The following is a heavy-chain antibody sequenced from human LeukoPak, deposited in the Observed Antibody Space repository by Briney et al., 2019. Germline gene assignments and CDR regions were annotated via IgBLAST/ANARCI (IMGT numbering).Heavy chain of an antibody. D-gene: IGHD2-2*01. CDR2: IKSETDGGTT. CDR1: GFTFSNAW. CDR3: TTEHAGGFDY. J-gene: IGHJ4*02. Sequence: PGGSLRLSCAASGFTFSNAWMSWVRQAPGKGLEWVGRIKSETDGGTTDYAAPVKGRFTISRDDSKNTLYLQMNSLKTEDTAVYYCTTEHAGGFDYWGQGTLVTVSS. V-gene: IGHV3-15*01.